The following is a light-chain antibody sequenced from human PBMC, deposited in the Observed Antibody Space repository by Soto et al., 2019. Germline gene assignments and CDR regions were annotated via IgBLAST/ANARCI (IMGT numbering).Light chain of an antibody. CDR3: SSYTSSSTRVV. CDR1: SSDVGGYNY. V-gene: IGLV2-14*01. CDR2: DVS. Sequence: QSALTQPASVSGSPGQSITISCTGTSSDVGGYNYVSWYQQHPGKAPKLMIYDVSNRPSGVSNRFSGSKSGNTASLTISGLQAEDEADYYCSSYTSSSTRVVFGGGTKDRP. J-gene: IGLJ2*01.